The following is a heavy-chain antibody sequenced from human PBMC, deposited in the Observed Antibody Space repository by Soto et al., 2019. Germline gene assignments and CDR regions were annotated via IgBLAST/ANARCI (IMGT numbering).Heavy chain of an antibody. D-gene: IGHD2-21*01. V-gene: IGHV1-3*01. Sequence: ASVKVSCKASGYNFTKFAIYWVRQAPGQRLEWLGWIHGGNDKTGYSQKFKGRVVITKNTSASAAFMELSSLRSEDTAVYYCARVGYFDSDCFPRPYDYWGQGSLVTVSS. CDR1: GYNFTKFA. CDR2: IHGGNDKT. CDR3: ARVGYFDSDCFPRPYDY. J-gene: IGHJ4*02.